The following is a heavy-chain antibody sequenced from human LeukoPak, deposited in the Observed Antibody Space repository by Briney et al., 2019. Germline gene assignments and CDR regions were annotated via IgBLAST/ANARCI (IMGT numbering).Heavy chain of an antibody. Sequence: ASVKVSCKVSGYTLTELSMHWVRQAPGKGLEWMGGFDPEDGETIYAQKFQGRVTMTEDTSTDTAYMELSSLRSEDTAVYYCARSSVLLWFGELLYWNWFDPWGQGTLVTVPS. J-gene: IGHJ5*02. CDR3: ARSSVLLWFGELLYWNWFDP. V-gene: IGHV1-24*01. D-gene: IGHD3-10*01. CDR1: GYTLTELS. CDR2: FDPEDGET.